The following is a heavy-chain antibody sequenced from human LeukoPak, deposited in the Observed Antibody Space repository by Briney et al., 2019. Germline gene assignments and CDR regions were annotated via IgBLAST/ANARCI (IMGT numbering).Heavy chain of an antibody. J-gene: IGHJ6*03. V-gene: IGHV1-2*02. D-gene: IGHD3-22*01. CDR3: ARTYYYDSRGRRGYYMDV. CDR2: MNPNSGGT. Sequence: HRASVKVSCKASGYTFTSYDINWVRQATGQGLEWMGWMNPNSGGTNYAQKFQGRVTMTRDTSISTAYMELSRLRSDDTAVYYCARTYYYDSRGRRGYYMDVWGKGTTVTVSS. CDR1: GYTFTSYD.